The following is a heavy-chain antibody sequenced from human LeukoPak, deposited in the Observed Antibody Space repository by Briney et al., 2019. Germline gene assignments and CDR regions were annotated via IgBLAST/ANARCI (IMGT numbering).Heavy chain of an antibody. D-gene: IGHD2-2*01. V-gene: IGHV3-7*03. CDR3: AREALLYCSGTSCPIDY. CDR2: IKQDGSEK. J-gene: IGHJ4*02. CDR1: GFTFSSYW. Sequence: GGSLRLSCAASGFTFSSYWMSWVRQAPGKGLEWVANIKQDGSEKYYVDSVKGRFTISRDNAKNSLYLQMNSLRAEDTAVYYCAREALLYCSGTSCPIDYWGQGTLVTVSS.